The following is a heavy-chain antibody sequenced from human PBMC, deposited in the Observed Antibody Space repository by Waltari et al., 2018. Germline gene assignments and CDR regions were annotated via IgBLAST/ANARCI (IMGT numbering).Heavy chain of an antibody. Sequence: EVQLVESGGGLVQPGGSLRLSCAASGFTFSSYAMSWVRQAPGKGLEWVSAISGSGGSTYYADSVKGRFTISRDNSKNTLYLQMNSRRAEDTAVYYCAKSRYYYDSSGYYPFWDYWGQGTLVTVSS. CDR2: ISGSGGST. V-gene: IGHV3-23*04. CDR3: AKSRYYYDSSGYYPFWDY. J-gene: IGHJ4*02. D-gene: IGHD3-22*01. CDR1: GFTFSSYA.